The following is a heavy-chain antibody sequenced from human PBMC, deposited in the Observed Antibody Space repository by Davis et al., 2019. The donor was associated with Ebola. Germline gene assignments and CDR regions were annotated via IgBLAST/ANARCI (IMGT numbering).Heavy chain of an antibody. CDR1: AYTFTSYA. D-gene: IGHD6-6*01. J-gene: IGHJ4*02. CDR2: INAGNGNT. V-gene: IGHV1-3*01. Sequence: ASVKVSCKASAYTFTSYAMHWVRQATGQRLEWMGCINAGNGNTKYSQKFQGRVTITRDTSASTAYMELSSLRSEDTAVYYCARDLGYITSVDYWGQGTLVTVSS. CDR3: ARDLGYITSVDY.